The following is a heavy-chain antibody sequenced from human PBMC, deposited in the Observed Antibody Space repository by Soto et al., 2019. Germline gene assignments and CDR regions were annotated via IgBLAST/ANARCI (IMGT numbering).Heavy chain of an antibody. CDR1: GYRFSNYD. CDR2: ISAHNGNK. CDR3: ARGLLAYFGVDV. D-gene: IGHD1-26*01. Sequence: QLVQSGAEVKKPGASVKVSCKASGYRFSNYDISWVRQAPGQGLEWMAWISAHNGNKHYAEKFQGRVSTTTDTSTSTAYMEVRTLKTDDTAVYYCARGLLAYFGVDVWGQGTTVTVS. V-gene: IGHV1-18*01. J-gene: IGHJ6*02.